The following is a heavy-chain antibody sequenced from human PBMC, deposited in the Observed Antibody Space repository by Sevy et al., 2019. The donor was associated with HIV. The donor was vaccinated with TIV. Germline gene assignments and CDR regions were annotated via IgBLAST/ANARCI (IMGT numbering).Heavy chain of an antibody. CDR1: GFSLTTSGMC. J-gene: IGHJ4*02. D-gene: IGHD6-19*01. V-gene: IGHV2-70*11. CDR2: IDWDDDK. Sequence: SGPTLVKPTQTLTLTCTFSGFSLTTSGMCVTWIRQPPGKALEWLARIDWDDDKYYSTSLKTRLTISKDTSKNQVVLTMTNMDPVDTAPYYCARRGSSGWPADKYFASWGQGTLVTVSS. CDR3: ARRGSSGWPADKYFAS.